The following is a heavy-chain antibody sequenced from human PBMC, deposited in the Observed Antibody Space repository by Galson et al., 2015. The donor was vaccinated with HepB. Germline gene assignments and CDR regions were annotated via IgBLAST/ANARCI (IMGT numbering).Heavy chain of an antibody. J-gene: IGHJ5*02. V-gene: IGHV1-3*01. CDR2: INAGNGNT. Sequence: SVKVSCKASGYTFTSYAMHWVRQAPGQRLEWMGWINAGNGNTKYSQKFQGRVTITRDTSASTAYMELSSLRSEDTAVYYCATANYDFWSGYYDWWFDPWGQGTLVTVSS. CDR3: ATANYDFWSGYYDWWFDP. CDR1: GYTFTSYA. D-gene: IGHD3-3*01.